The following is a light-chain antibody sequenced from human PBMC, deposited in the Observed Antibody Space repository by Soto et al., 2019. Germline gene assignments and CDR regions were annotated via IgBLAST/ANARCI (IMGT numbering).Light chain of an antibody. CDR3: LQCSNRLGT. Sequence: EIVLTQSPATLSLSPGERATLSCRASQSFSSYLAWYQQKPGQAPRLLIYDASNRATGIPARFSGSGSGTDFTITISSLEPEDFAVYYCLQCSNRLGTFGQGTKLEIK. V-gene: IGKV3-11*01. CDR2: DAS. J-gene: IGKJ2*01. CDR1: QSFSSY.